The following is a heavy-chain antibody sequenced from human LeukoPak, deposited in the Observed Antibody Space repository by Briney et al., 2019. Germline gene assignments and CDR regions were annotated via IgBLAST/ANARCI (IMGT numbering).Heavy chain of an antibody. CDR2: TYYRSTWYN. D-gene: IGHD2-2*01. J-gene: IGHJ5*02. V-gene: IGHV6-1*01. Sequence: SQTLSLTCAISGDGFSSNSVTWNWIRQSPSRGLEWLGRTYYRSTWYNDYAVSVRGRITVNPDTSKNQFSLHLNSVTPEDTAVYYCARRLTQYDCFDPWGQGILVTVSS. CDR1: GDGFSSNSVT. CDR3: ARRLTQYDCFDP.